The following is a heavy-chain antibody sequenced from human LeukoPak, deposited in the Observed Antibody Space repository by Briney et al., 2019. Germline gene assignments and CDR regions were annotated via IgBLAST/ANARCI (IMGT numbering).Heavy chain of an antibody. D-gene: IGHD3-22*01. CDR3: ARVGSVVTSGYYDY. CDR1: GYTFTTYY. J-gene: IGHJ4*02. V-gene: IGHV1-46*01. Sequence: ASVKVSCKASGYTFTTYYIHWVRQAPGQGLEWLGIINPSGGSPTYAQKFQGRVTMTRDTSTSTVYMELSSLRSDDTAVYYCARVGSVVTSGYYDYWGQGTLVTVSS. CDR2: INPSGGSP.